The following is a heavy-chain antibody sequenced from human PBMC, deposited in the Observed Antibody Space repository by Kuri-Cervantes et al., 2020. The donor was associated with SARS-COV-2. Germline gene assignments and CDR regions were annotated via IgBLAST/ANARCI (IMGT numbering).Heavy chain of an antibody. CDR1: GGTFSSYA. CDR3: ARERGSWYVPLRTYYYYYMDV. Sequence: SVKVSCKASGGTFSSYAISWARQAPGQGLEWMGRIIPIFGTANYAQKFQGRVTITADTSTSTAYMELRSLRSDDTAVYYCARERGSWYVPLRTYYYYYMDVWGKGTTVTVSS. D-gene: IGHD6-13*01. V-gene: IGHV1-69*06. CDR2: IIPIFGTA. J-gene: IGHJ6*03.